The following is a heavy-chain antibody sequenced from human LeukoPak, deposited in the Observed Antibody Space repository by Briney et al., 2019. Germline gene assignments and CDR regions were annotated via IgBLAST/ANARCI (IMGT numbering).Heavy chain of an antibody. CDR1: GYTFTGYY. J-gene: IGHJ4*02. Sequence: ASVKVSCKASGYTFTGYYMHWVRQAPGQGLEWMGWISPNSGGTNYAQNFQGRVTMTRDTSISTAYMELSRLRSDDTAVYYCARAATVTGIDYWGQGTLVTVSS. CDR3: ARAATVTGIDY. D-gene: IGHD4-17*01. V-gene: IGHV1-2*02. CDR2: ISPNSGGT.